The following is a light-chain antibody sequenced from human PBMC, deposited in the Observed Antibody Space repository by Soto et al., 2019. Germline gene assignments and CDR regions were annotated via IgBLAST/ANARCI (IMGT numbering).Light chain of an antibody. V-gene: IGKV1-39*01. J-gene: IGKJ4*01. CDR3: QQSYSTPLT. Sequence: DIQMTQSPSSLSASVGDRVTITCRASQSISSYLNWYQHKPGKAPNLLIYKASSLQSGVPSRFSGSGSGTDFALTITSLQPEDFATYYCQQSYSTPLTFGGGTKVE. CDR2: KAS. CDR1: QSISSY.